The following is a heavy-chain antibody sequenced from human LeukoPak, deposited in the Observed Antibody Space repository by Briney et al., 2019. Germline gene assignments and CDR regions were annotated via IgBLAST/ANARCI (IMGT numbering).Heavy chain of an antibody. D-gene: IGHD3-22*01. CDR3: AKRGVVIWVILVGFHKEAYYFDS. CDR1: GITLSNYG. J-gene: IGHJ4*02. Sequence: GGSLRLSCAVSGITLSNYGRSWGRQAPGKGLEWVAGISGSGGRTNCADAVKGRVTVSRDQTKNTRDLQMNSLRAEDTAVYFCAKRGVVIWVILVGFHKEAYYFDSWGQGALVTVSS. V-gene: IGHV3-23*01. CDR2: ISGSGGRT.